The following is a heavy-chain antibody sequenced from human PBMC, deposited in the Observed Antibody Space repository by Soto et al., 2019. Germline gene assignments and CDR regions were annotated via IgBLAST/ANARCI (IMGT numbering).Heavy chain of an antibody. CDR2: INPSGGST. CDR3: ARAPGSWRSSYFDY. V-gene: IGHV1-46*01. J-gene: IGHJ4*02. Sequence: GASVKVSCKASGYTFTSYYMHWVRQAPGQGLEWMGIINPSGGSTSYAQKFQGRVTITADESTSTAYMELSSLRSEDTAVYYCARAPGSWRSSYFDYWGQGTLVTVSS. CDR1: GYTFTSYY. D-gene: IGHD6-13*01.